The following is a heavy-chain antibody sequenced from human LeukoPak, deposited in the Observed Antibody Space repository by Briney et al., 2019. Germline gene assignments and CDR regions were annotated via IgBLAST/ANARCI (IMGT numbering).Heavy chain of an antibody. CDR2: ISSTSGTI. V-gene: IGHV3-48*02. CDR3: ARPGNNYDY. CDR1: GFTFSTYE. D-gene: IGHD2/OR15-2a*01. Sequence: PGGSLRLSCTASGFTFSTYEMNWVRQAPGKGLEWVSHISSTSGTIYYADSVKGRFTISRDNAKHSVYLQMNSLRDEDTAVYYCARPGNNYDYWGQGTLVTVSS. J-gene: IGHJ4*02.